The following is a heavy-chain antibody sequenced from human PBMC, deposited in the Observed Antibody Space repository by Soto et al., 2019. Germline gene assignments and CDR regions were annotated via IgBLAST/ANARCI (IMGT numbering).Heavy chain of an antibody. J-gene: IGHJ4*01. D-gene: IGHD3-22*01. CDR3: ARDNYYDYGRFDY. V-gene: IGHV3-48*03. Sequence: PGGSLRLSCAASGFTFSSYEMNWVRQAPGKGLEWVSYISSSGSTIYYADSVKGRFTISRDNAKNSLYLQMNSLRAEDTAAYYCARDNYYDYGRFDYWGHGTLVTVSS. CDR1: GFTFSSYE. CDR2: ISSSGSTI.